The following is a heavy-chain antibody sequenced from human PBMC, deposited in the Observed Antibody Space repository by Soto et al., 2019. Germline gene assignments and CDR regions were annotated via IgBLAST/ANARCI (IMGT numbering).Heavy chain of an antibody. Sequence: GGSLRLSCAASGFTFSSYAMSWVRQAPGKGLEWVSAISGSGGSTYYADSVKGRFTISRDNSKNTLYLQMNSLRAEDTAVYYCAKSEGGLDILTGCFDYWGQGTLVTVSS. CDR3: AKSEGGLDILTGCFDY. CDR2: ISGSGGST. CDR1: GFTFSSYA. V-gene: IGHV3-23*01. J-gene: IGHJ4*02. D-gene: IGHD3-9*01.